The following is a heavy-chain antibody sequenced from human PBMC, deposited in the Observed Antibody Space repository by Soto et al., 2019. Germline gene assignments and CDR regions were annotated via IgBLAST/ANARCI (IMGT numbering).Heavy chain of an antibody. CDR1: GFSFGSYA. V-gene: IGHV3-23*01. CDR3: ARWSYLDY. D-gene: IGHD3-3*01. CDR2: ISGSDGKT. J-gene: IGHJ4*02. Sequence: XGSLRLSCAASGFSFGSYALSWVRQAPGKGLEWVSTISGSDGKTFYADSVKGRFSIFRDTSQNTLYLQMNSLRADDTAIYYCARWSYLDYWGQGTRVTVSS.